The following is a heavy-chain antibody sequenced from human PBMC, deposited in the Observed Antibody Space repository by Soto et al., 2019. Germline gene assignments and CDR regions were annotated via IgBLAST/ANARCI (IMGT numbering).Heavy chain of an antibody. CDR1: GYTFTKYD. J-gene: IGHJ4*02. V-gene: IGHV1-18*04. CDR3: VRQYYDFWTDYPDFDY. D-gene: IGHD3-3*01. Sequence: QVQLVQSGAEVKRPGASVKVSCKASGYTFTKYDISWVRQAPGQGLERLGLISANSGRPSYEQKFEGRVTMTTDTSTTTAYLELRRLRSDDTAVYYCVRQYYDFWTDYPDFDYWGQGTLVTVSS. CDR2: ISANSGRP.